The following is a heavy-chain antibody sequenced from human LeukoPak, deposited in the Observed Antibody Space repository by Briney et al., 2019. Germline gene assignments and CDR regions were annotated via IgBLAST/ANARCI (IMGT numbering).Heavy chain of an antibody. Sequence: SETLSLTCTVSGGSISSYYWSWIRQPPGRGLEWIGYIYYSGSTNYNPSLKSRVSISVDTSKNQFCLKLSSVTAADTAVYYCASGYCGGDCYRDPHAFDIWGQGTMVTVSS. V-gene: IGHV4-59*01. CDR1: GGSISSYY. J-gene: IGHJ3*02. CDR3: ASGYCGGDCYRDPHAFDI. D-gene: IGHD2-21*02. CDR2: IYYSGST.